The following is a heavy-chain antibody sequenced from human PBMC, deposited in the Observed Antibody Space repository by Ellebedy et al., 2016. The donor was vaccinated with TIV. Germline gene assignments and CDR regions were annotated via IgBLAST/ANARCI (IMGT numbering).Heavy chain of an antibody. Sequence: PGGSLRLSCVASGFSFRSYWMSWVRQAPGKGLEWVANIYQDGSNQYYVDSVKGRFTISRDNANKSLLLQMNSLRVEDTAVYFCARRGSYGDYAVQINSWFDSWGQGTLVTVSS. D-gene: IGHD4-17*01. CDR3: ARRGSYGDYAVQINSWFDS. CDR2: IYQDGSNQ. CDR1: GFSFRSYW. V-gene: IGHV3-7*01. J-gene: IGHJ5*01.